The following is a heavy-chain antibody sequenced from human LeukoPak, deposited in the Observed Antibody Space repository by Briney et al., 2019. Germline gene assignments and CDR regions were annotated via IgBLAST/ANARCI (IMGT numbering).Heavy chain of an antibody. Sequence: SETLSLTCAVYGGSFSGYYWSWIRQPPGKGLEWIGEINHSGSTNYNPSLKSRVTISVDTSKNQFSLKLSSVTAADTAVYYRARVLAARLSYYYYMDVWGKGTTVTVSS. J-gene: IGHJ6*03. CDR2: INHSGST. CDR1: GGSFSGYY. V-gene: IGHV4-34*01. CDR3: ARVLAARLSYYYYMDV. D-gene: IGHD6-6*01.